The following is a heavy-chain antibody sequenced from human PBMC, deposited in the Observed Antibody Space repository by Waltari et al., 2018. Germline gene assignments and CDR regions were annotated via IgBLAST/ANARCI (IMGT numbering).Heavy chain of an antibody. CDR2: IYYSGST. D-gene: IGHD3-10*01. CDR3: AREGLNRSYYLFDQ. J-gene: IGHJ4*02. Sequence: QLQLQESGPGLVKPSETLSLTGSVPGGSITNLDYYWAWIHQPPGKGPEWIGSIYYSGSTYYNPSLKSRVTLSVDTSKNQFSLMLNSVTAADTAVYFCAREGLNRSYYLFDQWGQGTLVTVSS. V-gene: IGHV4-39*07. CDR1: GGSITNLDYY.